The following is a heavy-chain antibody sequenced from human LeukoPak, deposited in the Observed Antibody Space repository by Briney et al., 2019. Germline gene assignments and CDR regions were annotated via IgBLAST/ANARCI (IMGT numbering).Heavy chain of an antibody. V-gene: IGHV4-4*07. Sequence: SETLSLTCTVSGGSISSYYWSWIRQPAGKRLEWIGRIYTSGSTNYNPSLKSRVTISVDKSKNQFSLKLSSVTAADTAVYYCARETTLFFFDYWGQGTLVTVSS. CDR1: GGSISSYY. D-gene: IGHD4-17*01. J-gene: IGHJ4*02. CDR3: ARETTLFFFDY. CDR2: IYTSGST.